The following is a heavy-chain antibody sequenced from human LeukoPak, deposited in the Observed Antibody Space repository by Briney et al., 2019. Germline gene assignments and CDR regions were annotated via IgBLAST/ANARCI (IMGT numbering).Heavy chain of an antibody. V-gene: IGHV3-30*02. CDR2: IRYDGSNI. J-gene: IGHJ4*02. D-gene: IGHD2-21*02. CDR3: AKSYCGGDCRDY. Sequence: GGSLRLSCAASGFTFSSYGMHWVRQAPGKGLEWVSYIRYDGSNIYYADSVKGRFTISRDNSKNTLYLQMNSLSAEDTAVYYCAKSYCGGDCRDYWGQGTLVTVSS. CDR1: GFTFSSYG.